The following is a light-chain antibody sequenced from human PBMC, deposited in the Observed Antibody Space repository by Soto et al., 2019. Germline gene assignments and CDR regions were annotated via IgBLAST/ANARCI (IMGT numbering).Light chain of an antibody. V-gene: IGKV3-20*01. Sequence: EIVLTQSPGTLSLSPGERATLSCRASQSVPSNFLAWYQQKPGQAPILLIYGVSRRATGIPDRFSGSGSGTDFTLTISRLETEEFAVYYCQQYDSSWTFGQGTKVDIK. J-gene: IGKJ1*01. CDR3: QQYDSSWT. CDR1: QSVPSNF. CDR2: GVS.